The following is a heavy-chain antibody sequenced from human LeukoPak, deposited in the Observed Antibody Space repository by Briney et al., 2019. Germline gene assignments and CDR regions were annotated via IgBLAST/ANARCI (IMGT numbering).Heavy chain of an antibody. J-gene: IGHJ4*02. Sequence: ASVKVSCKASGYSFTAYYMHWVRQAPGQGVEYMGWINPNSGGTNSSQKFQDRVTLTRDTSISTAYMELSSLTSDDTAVYYCARAYGSGSSYHPDYWGQGTLVTVSS. CDR2: INPNSGGT. CDR3: ARAYGSGSSYHPDY. CDR1: GYSFTAYY. D-gene: IGHD3-10*01. V-gene: IGHV1-2*02.